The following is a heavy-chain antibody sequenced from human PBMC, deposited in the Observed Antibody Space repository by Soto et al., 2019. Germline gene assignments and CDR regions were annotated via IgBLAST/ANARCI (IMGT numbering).Heavy chain of an antibody. D-gene: IGHD3-3*01. Sequence: ASVKVSCKASGYTFTSYYMHWVRQAPGQGLEWMGIINPSGGSTSYAQKFQGRVTMTRDTSTSTVYMELSSLRSEDTAVYYCASELRVGVVTTLRLDYWGQGTLVTVSS. CDR2: INPSGGST. J-gene: IGHJ4*02. CDR1: GYTFTSYY. CDR3: ASELRVGVVTTLRLDY. V-gene: IGHV1-46*01.